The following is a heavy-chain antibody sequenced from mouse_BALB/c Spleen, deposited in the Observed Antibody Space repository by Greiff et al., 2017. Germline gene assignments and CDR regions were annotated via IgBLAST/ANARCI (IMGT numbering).Heavy chain of an antibody. D-gene: IGHD1-1*01. CDR3: ARPSYYGSSPLAY. CDR1: GYTFTSYW. J-gene: IGHJ3*01. V-gene: IGHV1-69*02. Sequence: QVHVKQPGAELVKPGASVKLSCKASGYTFTSYWMHWVKQRPGQGLEWIGEIDPSDSYTNYNQKFKGKATLTVDKSSSTAYMQLSSLTSEDSAVYYCARPSYYGSSPLAYWGQGTLVTVSA. CDR2: IDPSDSYT.